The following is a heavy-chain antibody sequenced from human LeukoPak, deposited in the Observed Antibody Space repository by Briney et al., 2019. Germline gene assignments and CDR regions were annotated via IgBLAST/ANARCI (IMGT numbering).Heavy chain of an antibody. CDR3: TRVDYYSTSAFFDY. CDR2: IRNKLYGGTA. V-gene: IGHV3-49*04. J-gene: IGHJ4*02. CDR1: GFTFGDHA. D-gene: IGHD2-21*01. Sequence: PGGSLRLSCAASGFTFGDHAMSWVRQAPGKGLEWVGFIRNKLYGGTAEYAASVKGRFTISRDDSKSIAYLQMNSLKTEDRAMYYCTRVDYYSTSAFFDYWGQGTLVTFSS.